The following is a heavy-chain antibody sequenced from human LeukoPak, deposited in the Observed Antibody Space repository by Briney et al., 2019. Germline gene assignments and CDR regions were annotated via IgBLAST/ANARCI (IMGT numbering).Heavy chain of an antibody. CDR3: ARDYGGFGATNSFDD. J-gene: IGHJ4*02. D-gene: IGHD1-26*01. CDR1: GFTFSSYW. CDR2: IKQDGSEK. Sequence: PGGSLRLSCAVSGFTFSSYWMSWVRQAPGKGPEWVANIKQDGSEKYYVDSVKGRFTISRDNAKNSLYLQMNSLRAEDTAVYYCARDYGGFGATNSFDDWGQGTLVTVSS. V-gene: IGHV3-7*01.